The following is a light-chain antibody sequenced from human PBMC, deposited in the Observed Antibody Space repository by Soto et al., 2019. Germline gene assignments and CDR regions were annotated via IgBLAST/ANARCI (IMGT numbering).Light chain of an antibody. CDR2: LGF. V-gene: IGKV2-28*01. CDR1: QSLLHSDGYIY. Sequence: DIVMTQSPLSLPVTPGEPASISCRSSQSLLHSDGYIYLDWYLQRPGQSPQLLICLGFNRASGVPDRFSGSGSGTHFTLTISRVEAEDFGVYYCMQALQTPWTFGHGTRVEVK. CDR3: MQALQTPWT. J-gene: IGKJ1*01.